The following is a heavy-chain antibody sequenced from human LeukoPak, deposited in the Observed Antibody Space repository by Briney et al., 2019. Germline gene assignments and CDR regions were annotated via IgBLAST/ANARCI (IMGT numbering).Heavy chain of an antibody. D-gene: IGHD5-18*01. CDR3: AGRVTGYSSGYVY. CDR2: ISRSGSHT. Sequence: PGGSLRLSCAVSGFTFRSYDMGWVRQAPGKGLEWISSISRSGSHTYYADSVKGRFTISRDNSENTVYLQMNNLRAEDTAVYYCAGRVTGYSSGYVYWGQGTLVTVSS. CDR1: GFTFRSYD. V-gene: IGHV3-23*01. J-gene: IGHJ4*02.